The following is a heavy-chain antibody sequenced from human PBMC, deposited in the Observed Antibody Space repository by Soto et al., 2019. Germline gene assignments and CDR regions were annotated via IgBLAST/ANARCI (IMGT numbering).Heavy chain of an antibody. D-gene: IGHD6-19*01. V-gene: IGHV3-30*03. CDR3: TSPYSSGWYRNYMDV. CDR2: ISYDGSNK. J-gene: IGHJ6*03. CDR1: GFTFSSYG. Sequence: GGSLRLSCAASGFTFSSYGMHWVRQAPGKGLEWVAVISYDGSNKYYADSVKGRFTISRDNSKNTLYLQMNSLRAEDTAVYYCTSPYSSGWYRNYMDVWGKGTTVTVSS.